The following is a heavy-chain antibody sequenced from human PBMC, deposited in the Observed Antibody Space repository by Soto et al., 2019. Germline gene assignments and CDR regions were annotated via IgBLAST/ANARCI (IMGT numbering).Heavy chain of an antibody. CDR1: GYSFTSYW. J-gene: IGHJ4*02. CDR2: IYPTDSQT. Sequence: GESLKISCKGSGYSFTSYWIGWVRQMPGKGLEWMGAIYPTDSQTRYSPSFQGQVTISVDKSISTAYLQWSSLKASDSAIYYCATTATGKRYFDSWGQGSLVTVSS. D-gene: IGHD6-13*01. CDR3: ATTATGKRYFDS. V-gene: IGHV5-51*01.